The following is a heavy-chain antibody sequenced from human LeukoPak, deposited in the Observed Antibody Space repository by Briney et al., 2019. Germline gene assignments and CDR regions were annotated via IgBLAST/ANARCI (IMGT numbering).Heavy chain of an antibody. D-gene: IGHD3-22*01. V-gene: IGHV4-4*07. J-gene: IGHJ4*02. CDR3: AGNMYYYDNRGYRYFDH. CDR2: IYNSGNT. CDR1: GGSIKNYL. Sequence: SETLSLTWSVSGGSIKNYLGMWMRQPAGKGLEWIGRIYNSGNTNYNPSLKSRVTMSVDTSKNQLSLKLTSVTAADTAVYYCAGNMYYYDNRGYRYFDHWGQGTLVTVSS.